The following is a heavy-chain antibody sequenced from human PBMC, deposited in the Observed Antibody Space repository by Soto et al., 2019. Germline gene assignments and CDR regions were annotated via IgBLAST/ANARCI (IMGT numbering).Heavy chain of an antibody. J-gene: IGHJ3*02. CDR3: AKDLSDSSGYSDAFDI. Sequence: GSLRLSCAASGFTSSSYAMSWVRQAPGKGLEWVSAISGSGGSTYYADSVKGRFTISRDNSKDTLYLQMNSLRAEDTAVYYCAKDLSDSSGYSDAFDIWGQGTMVTVSS. V-gene: IGHV3-23*01. CDR2: ISGSGGST. CDR1: GFTSSSYA. D-gene: IGHD3-22*01.